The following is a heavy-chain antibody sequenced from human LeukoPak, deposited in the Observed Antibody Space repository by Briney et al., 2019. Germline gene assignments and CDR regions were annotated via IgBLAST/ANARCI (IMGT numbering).Heavy chain of an antibody. Sequence: PGGSLRLSCAASGFTFSNYWMHWVRQAPGKGLVWVSRINSDGSSRNYADSGKGRFTISRDNAKNSLCLQMNSLRAEDTAVYYCARDKSRWESLDYWGQGTLVTVSS. V-gene: IGHV3-74*01. J-gene: IGHJ4*02. D-gene: IGHD1-26*01. CDR3: ARDKSRWESLDY. CDR2: INSDGSSR. CDR1: GFTFSNYW.